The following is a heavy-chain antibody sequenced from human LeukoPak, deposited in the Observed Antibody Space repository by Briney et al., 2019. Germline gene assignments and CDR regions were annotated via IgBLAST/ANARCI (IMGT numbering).Heavy chain of an antibody. CDR3: ARDPVGGSTIFDS. CDR1: GDSVSSDSAA. V-gene: IGHV6-1*01. CDR2: TYFRSKWYY. J-gene: IGHJ4*02. D-gene: IGHD1-26*01. Sequence: SQTLSLTCAISGDSVSSDSAAWNWIRQSPSRGLEWLARTYFRSKWYYDYALAVKGRITINPDTSKNQFPLQLNSVTPEDTAVYFCARDPVGGSTIFDSWGQGTLVTVSS.